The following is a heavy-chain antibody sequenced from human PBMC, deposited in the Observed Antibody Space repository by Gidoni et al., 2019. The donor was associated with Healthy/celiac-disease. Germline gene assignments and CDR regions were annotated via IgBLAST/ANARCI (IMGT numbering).Heavy chain of an antibody. CDR1: GGSFSGYY. D-gene: IGHD2-2*01. V-gene: IGHV4-34*01. CDR3: ASNPKIVVVPAAHQRLYYYYGMDV. J-gene: IGHJ6*02. CDR2: NNHSGRT. Sequence: QVQLQQWGAGLLKPSETLSLTCAVYGGSFSGYYWSWNRPPPGKGLEWIGENNHSGRTNYNPSLKSRVTISVDTSKNQFSLKLSSVTAADTAVYYCASNPKIVVVPAAHQRLYYYYGMDVWGQGTTVTVSS.